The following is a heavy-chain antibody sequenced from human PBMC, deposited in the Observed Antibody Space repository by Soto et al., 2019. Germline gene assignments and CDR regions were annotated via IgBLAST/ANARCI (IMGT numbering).Heavy chain of an antibody. Sequence: ASVKVSCKASGYTFTSYYMHWVRQAPGQGLEWMGIINPSGGSTSYAQKFQGRVTMTRDTSTGTVYMELSSLRSEDTAVYYCAREGGSSWYVYYFDYWGQGTLVTVSS. D-gene: IGHD6-13*01. CDR1: GYTFTSYY. CDR3: AREGGSSWYVYYFDY. J-gene: IGHJ4*02. V-gene: IGHV1-46*01. CDR2: INPSGGST.